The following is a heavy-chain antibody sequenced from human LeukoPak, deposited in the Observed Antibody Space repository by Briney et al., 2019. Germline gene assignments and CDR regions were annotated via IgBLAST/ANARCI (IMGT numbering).Heavy chain of an antibody. D-gene: IGHD2-21*01. CDR2: IFYSGTT. Sequence: SSETLSLTCTVSDDSISRTNYYWGWIRQPPGRGLEWIGSIFYSGTTYYNPSLKSRVTISVDTSKNQFSLKLFSVTATETAVYYCARQDLEHRWFDPWGQGTLVTVSS. CDR1: DDSISRTNYY. V-gene: IGHV4-39*01. J-gene: IGHJ5*02. CDR3: ARQDLEHRWFDP.